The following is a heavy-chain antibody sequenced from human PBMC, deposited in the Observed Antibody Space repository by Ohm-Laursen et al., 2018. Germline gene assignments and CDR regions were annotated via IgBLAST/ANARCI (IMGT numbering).Heavy chain of an antibody. CDR3: ARSFDTYYFDL. CDR1: GGSISDYY. J-gene: IGHJ4*02. V-gene: IGHV4-59*12. CDR2: MYYSGST. Sequence: GTLSLTCTVSGGSISDYYWSWVRQPPGKGLEWIGYMYYSGSTHYNPSLKSRVTMSADTSKSQFSLKVNSVTAADTAVYYCARSFDTYYFDLWGQGTLVTVSS.